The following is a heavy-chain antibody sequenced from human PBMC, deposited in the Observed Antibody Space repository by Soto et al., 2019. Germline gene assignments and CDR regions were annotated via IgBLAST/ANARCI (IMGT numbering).Heavy chain of an antibody. V-gene: IGHV4-4*07. CDR2: IHSSGST. CDR1: GASMNSYH. J-gene: IGHJ5*02. Sequence: SETLSLTCTVSGASMNSYHWSWIRQPAGKGLEWIGHIHSSGSTKYNPSLKSRVTMSVDTSKNQFSLWLMSLTAADTAVYYCARDQGVAAASITWFDPWGQGSLVTVSS. D-gene: IGHD6-13*01. CDR3: ARDQGVAAASITWFDP.